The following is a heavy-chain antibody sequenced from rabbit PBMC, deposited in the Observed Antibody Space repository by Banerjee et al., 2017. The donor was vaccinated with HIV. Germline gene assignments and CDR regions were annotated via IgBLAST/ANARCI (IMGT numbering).Heavy chain of an antibody. J-gene: IGHJ4*01. CDR1: GLDFSSGYW. V-gene: IGHV1S45*01. CDR2: IDAGSTGKT. Sequence: EESGGDLVQPEGSLTLTCKASGLDFSSGYWICWVRQAPGKGLEWIACIDAGSTGKTYYASWAKGRFTISKTSATTVTLQMTSLTAADMATYFCARSATMDIAFKLWGPGTLVTVS. D-gene: IGHD5-1*01. CDR3: ARSATMDIAFKL.